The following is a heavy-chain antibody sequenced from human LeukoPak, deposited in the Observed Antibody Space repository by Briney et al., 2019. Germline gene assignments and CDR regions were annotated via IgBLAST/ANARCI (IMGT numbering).Heavy chain of an antibody. CDR1: GYTFTSYG. Sequence: SVKLSCKASGYTFTSYGISWMRQAPGQGLEWMGGIIPIFGTATYAQKFQGRVTIAADESTSTAYMERSSLRSEDTAVYYCASTYCSSTSCSYYYYYMYVCGKGTTVTVSS. J-gene: IGHJ6*03. D-gene: IGHD2-2*01. CDR2: IIPIFGTA. V-gene: IGHV1-69*13. CDR3: ASTYCSSTSCSYYYYYMYV.